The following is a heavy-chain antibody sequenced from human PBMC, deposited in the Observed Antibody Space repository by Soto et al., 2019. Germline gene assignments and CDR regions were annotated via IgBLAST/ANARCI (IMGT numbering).Heavy chain of an antibody. Sequence: ASVKVSCKASGYSFTDYHIHWVRQAPGQGLEWLGRINPKSGGTSTAQKLQGWVTMTTDTSISTASMELTSLTSDDTAIYYCARGDSTDCSNGVCSFFYNHDMDDWGQGTTVTVSS. CDR2: INPKSGGT. CDR1: GYSFTDYH. D-gene: IGHD2-8*01. J-gene: IGHJ6*02. CDR3: ARGDSTDCSNGVCSFFYNHDMDD. V-gene: IGHV1-2*04.